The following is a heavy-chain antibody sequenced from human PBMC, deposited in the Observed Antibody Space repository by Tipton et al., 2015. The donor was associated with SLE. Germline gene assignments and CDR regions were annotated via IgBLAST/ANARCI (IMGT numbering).Heavy chain of an antibody. V-gene: IGHV4-34*01. CDR1: GGSFSGHY. Sequence: LRLSCAVYGGSFSGHYWHWIRQAPGKGLEWIGEINLSGRANYNPSLKSRVTMSTDASKNQFSLKLNSVTAADTAVYSCARLTTTFGVTYWGQGTQVTVSS. D-gene: IGHD3-3*01. CDR3: ARLTTTFGVTY. CDR2: INLSGRA. J-gene: IGHJ4*02.